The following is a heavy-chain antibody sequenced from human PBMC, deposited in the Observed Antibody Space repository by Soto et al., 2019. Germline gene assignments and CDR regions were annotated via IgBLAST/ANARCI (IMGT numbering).Heavy chain of an antibody. CDR1: GFTFSTYG. Sequence: QVQLVESGGGVVQPGRSLRLSCAASGFTFSTYGMHWVRQAPGKGLEWVVDVSYDGSNPYYADSAKGRFTISRDNSKNMLYLQMNSLRAEDTAVYYCAKGGGSGSYRLDVWGQGTTVTVSS. D-gene: IGHD3-10*01. CDR2: VSYDGSNP. J-gene: IGHJ6*02. CDR3: AKGGGSGSYRLDV. V-gene: IGHV3-30*18.